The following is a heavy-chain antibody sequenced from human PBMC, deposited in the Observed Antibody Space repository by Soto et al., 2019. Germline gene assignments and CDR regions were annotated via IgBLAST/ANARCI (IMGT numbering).Heavy chain of an antibody. CDR1: GFTFSDYY. Sequence: QVQLVESGGGLVKPGGSLRLSCAASGFTFSDYYMSWMRQAPGKGLEWVSCISSSGSTIYYADSVKGRFTVSRDKAKNSLYLQMNSLRAEDTAVYYCARDRGLGLNYYMDVWGKGTTVTVSS. CDR2: ISSSGSTI. J-gene: IGHJ6*03. CDR3: ARDRGLGLNYYMDV. D-gene: IGHD3-10*01. V-gene: IGHV3-11*01.